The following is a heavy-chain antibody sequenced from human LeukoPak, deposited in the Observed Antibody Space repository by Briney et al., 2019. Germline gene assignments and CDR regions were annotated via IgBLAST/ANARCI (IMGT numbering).Heavy chain of an antibody. CDR1: GYTFTGYH. J-gene: IGHJ4*02. CDR3: ARDLTGDPAAYFDF. V-gene: IGHV1-2*02. CDR2: INPDSGGT. D-gene: IGHD3-9*01. Sequence: XCKASGYTFTGYHIXWVRQAPGQGLEXMGWINPDSGGTNFPQNFQGRVTMTRDTSISTAYMEISWLRSDDTAVYYCARDLTGDPAAYFDFWGQGTLVTVSS.